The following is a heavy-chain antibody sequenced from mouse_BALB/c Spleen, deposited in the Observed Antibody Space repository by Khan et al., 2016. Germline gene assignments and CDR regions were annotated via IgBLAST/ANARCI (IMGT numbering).Heavy chain of an antibody. CDR1: GFTFSDYY. D-gene: IGHD2-4*01. V-gene: IGHV5-4*02. Sequence: EVELVESGGGLVKPGGSLKLSCAASGFTFSDYYMYWVRQTPEKRLEWVATISDGGSYTYYPDSVKERFTISRDNAKNNLYLQMSSLKSEDTAMYYCASEGLRRGFAYWGQGTLVTVSA. CDR3: ASEGLRRGFAY. J-gene: IGHJ3*01. CDR2: ISDGGSYT.